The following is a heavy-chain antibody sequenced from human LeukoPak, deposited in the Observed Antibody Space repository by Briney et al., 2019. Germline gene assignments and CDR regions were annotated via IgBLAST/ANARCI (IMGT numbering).Heavy chain of an antibody. Sequence: GGSLRLSCAASGFTFSSHWMNWVRQAPGKGLEWVGNIKEDGSENYYAGSVKGRFTISRDNAKNSLYLQINTLTADDTAVYYCARGGWNIAVWGQGTLVTVSS. J-gene: IGHJ4*02. CDR2: IKEDGSEN. CDR3: ARGGWNIAV. D-gene: IGHD6-19*01. CDR1: GFTFSSHW. V-gene: IGHV3-7*01.